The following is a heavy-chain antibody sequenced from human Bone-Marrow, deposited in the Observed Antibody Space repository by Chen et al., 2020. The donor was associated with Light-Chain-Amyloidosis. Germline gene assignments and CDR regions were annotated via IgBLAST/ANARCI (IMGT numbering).Heavy chain of an antibody. CDR1: GGTFSSYA. V-gene: IGHV1-69*01. Sequence: QVQLVQSGAEVKKPGSSVKVSCKASGGTFSSYAISWVRQAPGQGLEWMGGIIPIFGTANYAQKFQGRVTITADESTSTAYMELSSLRSEDTAVYYCARDRGIVVVPAAIRYYYYGMDVWGQWTTVTVSS. CDR2: IIPIFGTA. J-gene: IGHJ6*02. CDR3: ARDRGIVVVPAAIRYYYYGMDV. D-gene: IGHD2-2*02.